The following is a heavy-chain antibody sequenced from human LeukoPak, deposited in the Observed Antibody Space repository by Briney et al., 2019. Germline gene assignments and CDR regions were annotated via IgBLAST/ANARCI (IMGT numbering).Heavy chain of an antibody. J-gene: IGHJ5*02. CDR2: IIPILGIA. D-gene: IGHD3/OR15-3a*01. CDR1: GGTFSSYA. CDR3: AEDGTVRTRNWFDP. V-gene: IGHV1-69*04. Sequence: GASAKVSSKASGGTFSSYAISWVRQPPGQGLEWMGRIIPILGIANYAQKFQGRVTITADKSTSTAYIELSSLRSADTAVYYCAEDGTVRTRNWFDPWGQGTLVTVSS.